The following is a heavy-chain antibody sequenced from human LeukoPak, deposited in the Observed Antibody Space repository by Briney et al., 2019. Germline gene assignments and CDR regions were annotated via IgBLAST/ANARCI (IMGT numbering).Heavy chain of an antibody. Sequence: GGSLRLSCAASGFTFNSYAISWVRQAPGKGLEWVADISHSGGNTYYLDSVKGRFTISRDNSKNTLYLQMNSLRAEDTAVYYCARDRDGSGDAFDIWGQGTMVTVSS. CDR3: ARDRDGSGDAFDI. J-gene: IGHJ3*02. CDR1: GFTFNSYA. CDR2: ISHSGGNT. V-gene: IGHV3-23*01. D-gene: IGHD6-25*01.